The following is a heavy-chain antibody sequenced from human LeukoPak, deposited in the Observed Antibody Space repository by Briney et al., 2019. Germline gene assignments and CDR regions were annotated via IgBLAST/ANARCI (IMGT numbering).Heavy chain of an antibody. D-gene: IGHD1-26*01. CDR1: GGSISSYY. Sequence: SETLSLTCTVSGGSISSYYWSWIRQPPGKGLEWIGYIYYSGSTNYNPSHKSRVTISVDTSKNQFSLKLSSVTAADTAVYYCARARGSSVDYWGQGTLVTVSS. J-gene: IGHJ4*02. V-gene: IGHV4-59*01. CDR3: ARARGSSVDY. CDR2: IYYSGST.